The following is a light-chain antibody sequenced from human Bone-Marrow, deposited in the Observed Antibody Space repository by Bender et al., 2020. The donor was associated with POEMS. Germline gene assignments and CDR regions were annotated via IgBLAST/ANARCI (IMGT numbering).Light chain of an antibody. CDR1: SGSIASNF. V-gene: IGLV6-57*01. CDR2: EDN. Sequence: NFMLTQPHSASESPGKTVTISCTRSSGSIASNFVQWYQQRPGSSPTTVIFEDNLRPSGVPDRFSGSVDSSSNSASLTISGLKIEDEADYYCQSDDNSIYVFGTGTKVTVL. J-gene: IGLJ1*01. CDR3: QSDDNSIYV.